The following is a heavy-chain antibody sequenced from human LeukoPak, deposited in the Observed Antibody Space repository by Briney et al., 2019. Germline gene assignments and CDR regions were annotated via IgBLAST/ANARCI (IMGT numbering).Heavy chain of an antibody. CDR1: GGSFSSYY. CDR2: IYYSGST. Sequence: SETLSLTCAVYGGSFSSYYWGWIRQPPGKGLEWIGSIYYSGSTYYNPSLKSRVTISVDTSKNQFSLKLSSVTAADTAVYYCASEYSYGPRITFDYWGQGTLVTVSS. D-gene: IGHD5-18*01. CDR3: ASEYSYGPRITFDY. J-gene: IGHJ4*02. V-gene: IGHV4-39*01.